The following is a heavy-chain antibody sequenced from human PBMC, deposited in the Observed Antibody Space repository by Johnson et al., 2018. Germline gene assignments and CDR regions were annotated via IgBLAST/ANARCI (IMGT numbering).Heavy chain of an antibody. J-gene: IGHJ6*03. Sequence: QVQLGESGAEVKKPGASVKLSCKASGRTFSTYYMHWVRQAPGQGLEWMGIINPSGGSTTYAQKLQGRVTMTTDTSTSTVYMELSSLRSEDPAVYYCARGFCTSTTCSNYYFYYYMDVWGKGTTVTVSS. CDR1: GRTFSTYY. CDR3: ARGFCTSTTCSNYYFYYYMDV. D-gene: IGHD2-2*01. CDR2: INPSGGST. V-gene: IGHV1-46*01.